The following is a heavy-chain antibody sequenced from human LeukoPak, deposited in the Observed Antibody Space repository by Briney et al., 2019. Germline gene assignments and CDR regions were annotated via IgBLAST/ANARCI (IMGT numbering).Heavy chain of an antibody. CDR2: IYNGGST. D-gene: IGHD3-22*01. V-gene: IGHV3-66*02. CDR3: ARDSVRSYYDSSGYYPY. J-gene: IGHJ4*02. CDR1: GFTVSSNY. Sequence: PGGSLRLSCAASGFTVSSNYMSWVRQAPGKGLEWVSVIYNGGSTYYADSVKGRFTISRDNSKNTLYLQMNSLRAEDTAVYYCARDSVRSYYDSSGYYPYWGQGTLVTVSS.